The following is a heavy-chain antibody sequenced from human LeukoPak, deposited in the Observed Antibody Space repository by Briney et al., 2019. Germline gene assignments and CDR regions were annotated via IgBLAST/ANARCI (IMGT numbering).Heavy chain of an antibody. CDR3: AKGVAVASPYYFDY. V-gene: IGHV3-23*01. J-gene: IGHJ4*02. CDR2: ISGSGSST. Sequence: GGSLRLSCAASGFTFSSYARSWVRQAPGKGLEWDSPISGSGSSTYYADSVNGRFTISRDNSKNTLYLQMNSLRAEDTAVYYCAKGVAVASPYYFDYWGQGTLVTVSS. D-gene: IGHD6-19*01. CDR1: GFTFSSYA.